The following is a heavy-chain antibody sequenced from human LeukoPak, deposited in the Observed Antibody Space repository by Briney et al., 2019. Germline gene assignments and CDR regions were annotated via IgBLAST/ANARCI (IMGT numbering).Heavy chain of an antibody. CDR2: INPSGGST. Sequence: ASVKLSCKASGYTFSTYYMHWVRQAPGQGPEWMGIINPSGGSTSYAWKFQGRVTMTRDTSTSKVYMELSSLRFEDTAVYYCAKTGAQDPYYFDYWGQGTLVTVSS. V-gene: IGHV1-46*01. J-gene: IGHJ4*02. CDR3: AKTGAQDPYYFDY. CDR1: GYTFSTYY. D-gene: IGHD1-1*01.